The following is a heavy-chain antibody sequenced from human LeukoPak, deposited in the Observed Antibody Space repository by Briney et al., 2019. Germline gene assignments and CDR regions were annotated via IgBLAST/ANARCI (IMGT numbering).Heavy chain of an antibody. CDR3: TTGVVVLRAFFDY. J-gene: IGHJ4*02. CDR2: IKSKTDGWTT. Sequence: GGSLRLSCAASGFTFSNAWMSWVRQAPGKGMEWVGRIKSKTDGWTTDYAAPVKGRFTILRDDSKNTLYLQMNSLKTDDTAVYYCTTGVVVLRAFFDYWGQGTLVTVSS. D-gene: IGHD3-22*01. CDR1: GFTFSNAW. V-gene: IGHV3-15*01.